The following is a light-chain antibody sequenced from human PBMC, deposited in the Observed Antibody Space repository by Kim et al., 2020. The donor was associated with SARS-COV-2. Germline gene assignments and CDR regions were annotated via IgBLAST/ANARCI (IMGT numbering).Light chain of an antibody. J-gene: IGLJ3*02. CDR2: RNN. V-gene: IGLV1-47*01. CDR3: AAWDDSLSGPNWV. CDR1: SSNIGSNY. Sequence: ELTQPPSASGTPGQRATISCSGSSSNIGSNYVYWYQQLPGTAPKLLIYRNNQRPSGVPDRFSGSKSGTSASLAISGLRSEDEADYYCAAWDDSLSGPNWVFGGGTQLTVL.